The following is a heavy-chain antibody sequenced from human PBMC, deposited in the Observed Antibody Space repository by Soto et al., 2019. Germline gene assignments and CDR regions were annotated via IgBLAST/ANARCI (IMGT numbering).Heavy chain of an antibody. CDR3: ARHTSYYDFWSGPSWFDP. CDR1: GGSISSSSYY. CDR2: IYYTGST. J-gene: IGHJ5*02. D-gene: IGHD3-3*01. V-gene: IGHV4-39*01. Sequence: PSETLSLTCTVSGGSISSSSYYWGWIRQPPGKGLEWIGSIYYTGSTYYNPSLKSRVTISVDTSNNQFSLKLSSVTAADTAVYFCARHTSYYDFWSGPSWFDPWGQGTLVTVSS.